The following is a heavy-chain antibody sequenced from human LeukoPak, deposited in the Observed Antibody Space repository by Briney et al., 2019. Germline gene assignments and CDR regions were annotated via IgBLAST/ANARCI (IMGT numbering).Heavy chain of an antibody. Sequence: SETLSLTCGVYGGSFSGYYWNWIRQSPGKGLEWIGEINHSGSTNYNPSLKSRVTISVDTSKNQFSLKLSSVTAADTAVYYCAREEALGSGSFDYWGQGTLVTVSS. V-gene: IGHV4-34*01. D-gene: IGHD1-26*01. CDR1: GGSFSGYY. CDR3: AREEALGSGSFDY. J-gene: IGHJ4*02. CDR2: INHSGST.